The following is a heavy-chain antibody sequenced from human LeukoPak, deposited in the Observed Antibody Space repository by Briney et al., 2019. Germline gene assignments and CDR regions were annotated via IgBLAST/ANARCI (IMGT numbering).Heavy chain of an antibody. J-gene: IGHJ5*02. V-gene: IGHV1-8*01. CDR3: ARGETDDYGGNNWFDP. Sequence: ASVKVSCKASGYTFTSYDINWVRQATGQGLEWMGWMNPNSGNTGYAQKFQGRVTMTRITSISTAYMELSSLRSEDTAVYYCARGETDDYGGNNWFDPWGQGTLVTVSS. D-gene: IGHD4-23*01. CDR1: GYTFTSYD. CDR2: MNPNSGNT.